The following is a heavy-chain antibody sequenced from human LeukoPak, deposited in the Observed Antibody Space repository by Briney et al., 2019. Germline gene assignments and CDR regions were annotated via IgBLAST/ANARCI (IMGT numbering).Heavy chain of an antibody. CDR2: ISWNSGSI. CDR1: GFTFDDYA. Sequence: PGGSLRLSCAASGFTFDDYAMHWVRQAPGKGLEWVSGISWNSGSIGYADSVKGRFTISRDNAKNSLYLQMNSLRVEDPALYYCASLNYGQVWGSPHYYFDYWGQGILVTVSS. D-gene: IGHD3-16*01. V-gene: IGHV3-9*01. J-gene: IGHJ4*02. CDR3: ASLNYGQVWGSPHYYFDY.